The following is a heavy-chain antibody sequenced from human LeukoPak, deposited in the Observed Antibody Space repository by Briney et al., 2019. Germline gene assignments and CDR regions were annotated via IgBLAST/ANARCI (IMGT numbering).Heavy chain of an antibody. D-gene: IGHD3-9*01. CDR3: ARRGSLRYLNY. J-gene: IGHJ4*02. V-gene: IGHV4-34*01. Sequence: GSLRLSCAASGFTFSSYSMSWIRQPPGKGLEWIGEINHSGSTNYNPSLKSRVTISVDTSKNQFSLKLSSVTAADTAVYYCARRGSLRYLNYWGQGTLVTVSS. CDR1: GFTFSSYS. CDR2: INHSGST.